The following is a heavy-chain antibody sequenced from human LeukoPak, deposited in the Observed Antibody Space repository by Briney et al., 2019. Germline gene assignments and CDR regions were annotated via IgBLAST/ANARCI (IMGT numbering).Heavy chain of an antibody. CDR3: ARDLSGSGSPPPYYGMDV. V-gene: IGHV1-46*01. J-gene: IGHJ6*02. D-gene: IGHD3-10*01. Sequence: ASVKVSCKASGGTFSSYAISWVRQAPGQGLEWMGIINPSGGSTSYAQKFQGRVTMTRDTSTSTVYMELSSLRSEDTAVYYCARDLSGSGSPPPYYGMDVWGQGTTVTVSS. CDR2: INPSGGST. CDR1: GGTFSSYA.